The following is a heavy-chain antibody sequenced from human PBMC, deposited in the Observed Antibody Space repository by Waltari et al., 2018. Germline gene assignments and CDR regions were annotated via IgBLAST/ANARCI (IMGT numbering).Heavy chain of an antibody. CDR2: IYYSGST. CDR1: GGSISSYS. D-gene: IGHD3-3*01. V-gene: IGHV4-59*01. Sequence: QVQLQESGPGLVKPSETLSLTCTVSGGSISSYSWSWIRQPPGKGLEWIGYIYYSGSTNYNPSLKSRVTISVDTSKNQFSLKLSSVTAADTAVYYCARAPDYDFWSGYPYFDYWGQGTLVTVSS. CDR3: ARAPDYDFWSGYPYFDY. J-gene: IGHJ4*02.